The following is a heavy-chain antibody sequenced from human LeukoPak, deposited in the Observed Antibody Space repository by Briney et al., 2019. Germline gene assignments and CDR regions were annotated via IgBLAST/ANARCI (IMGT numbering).Heavy chain of an antibody. CDR1: GGTFSSYA. Sequence: GASVKVSCKASGGTFSSYAISWVRQAPGQGLEWMGRIIPILGIANYAQKFQGRVTITADKSTSTAYMELSSLRSEDTAVYYCARDRNFWSGYYRVDAFDIWGQGTMVTVSS. D-gene: IGHD3-3*01. CDR2: IIPILGIA. J-gene: IGHJ3*02. CDR3: ARDRNFWSGYYRVDAFDI. V-gene: IGHV1-69*04.